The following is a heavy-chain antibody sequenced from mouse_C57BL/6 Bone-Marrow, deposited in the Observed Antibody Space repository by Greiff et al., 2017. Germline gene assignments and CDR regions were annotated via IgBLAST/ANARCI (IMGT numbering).Heavy chain of an antibody. CDR1: GFTFSSYA. V-gene: IGHV5-4*03. CDR3: ARPRDYDVAWFAY. J-gene: IGHJ3*01. Sequence: EVKLVESGGGLVKPGGSLKLSCAASGFTFSSYAMSWVRQTPEKRLEWVATISDGGSYTYYPDNVTGRFTISRDNAKNNLYLQMSHLKSEATAMYYFARPRDYDVAWFAYWGQGTLVTVSA. D-gene: IGHD2-4*01. CDR2: ISDGGSYT.